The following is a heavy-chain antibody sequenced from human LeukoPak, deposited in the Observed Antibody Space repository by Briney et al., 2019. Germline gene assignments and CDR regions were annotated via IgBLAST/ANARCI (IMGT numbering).Heavy chain of an antibody. D-gene: IGHD3-3*01. Sequence: ASVKVSCKASGYTFTSYGITWVRQAPGQGLEWMGWINPNSGGTNYAQKFQGRVTMTRDTSISTAYMELSRLRSDDTAVYYCARGGVVITLPNLDYWGQGTLVTVSS. CDR3: ARGGVVITLPNLDY. CDR2: INPNSGGT. J-gene: IGHJ4*02. V-gene: IGHV1-2*02. CDR1: GYTFTSYG.